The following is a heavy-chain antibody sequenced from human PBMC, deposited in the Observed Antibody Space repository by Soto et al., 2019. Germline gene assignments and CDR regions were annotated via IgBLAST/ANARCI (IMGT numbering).Heavy chain of an antibody. CDR3: STHWFGIDY. J-gene: IGHJ4*02. Sequence: QVQLVQSGAEVKKPGASVKVSCKASGYTFTSYGISWVGQAPGQGLEWMGWINPYNGNTNYAQKLQGRVTTTTDTSTNTAYMALRSLRSDDTAVYYCSTHWFGIDYWGQGTLVTVPS. CDR2: INPYNGNT. D-gene: IGHD3-16*01. V-gene: IGHV1-18*01. CDR1: GYTFTSYG.